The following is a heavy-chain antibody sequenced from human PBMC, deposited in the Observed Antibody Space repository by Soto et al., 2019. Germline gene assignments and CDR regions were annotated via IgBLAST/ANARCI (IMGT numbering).Heavy chain of an antibody. CDR2: IWYDGSNK. CDR3: ARSDCTGAYCYSWPFNYGVDV. CDR1: GFTFNTYG. Sequence: GGSLRLSCATSGFTFNTYGMHWLRQAPGKGLEWVAIIWYDGSNKYYADSVKGRFTISRDNSKNTLSLQMNSLRAEDTALYYCARSDCTGAYCYSWPFNYGVDVWGQGTPVTVSS. D-gene: IGHD2-21*02. J-gene: IGHJ6*02. V-gene: IGHV3-33*08.